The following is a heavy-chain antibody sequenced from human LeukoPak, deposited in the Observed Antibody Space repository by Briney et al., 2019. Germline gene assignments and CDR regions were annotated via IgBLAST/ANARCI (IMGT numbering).Heavy chain of an antibody. Sequence: SETLSLTCAVYVGSFSGYYWSWIRQSPGQGLEWIGEINHSGSTNYNPSLKSRVTMSVDTSKNHFSLSLRSVTAADTAVYYCSRHWYCGGDCYDEFWGQGTLVTVSS. J-gene: IGHJ4*02. CDR2: INHSGST. V-gene: IGHV4-34*01. CDR3: SRHWYCGGDCYDEF. D-gene: IGHD2-21*02. CDR1: VGSFSGYY.